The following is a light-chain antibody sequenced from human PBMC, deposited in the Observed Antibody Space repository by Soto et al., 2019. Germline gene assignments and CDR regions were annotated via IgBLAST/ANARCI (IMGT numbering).Light chain of an antibody. Sequence: EIVLTQTPGTLSLSPGERATLSCRASQSVTSSHLAWYLQKPGQAPRLLIYGASTRATGIPDRFSGSGSDTDFSLTIRRLDPEDFAMYYCLLYFSPDRYTFGPGTKVQIK. V-gene: IGKV3-20*01. CDR1: QSVTSSH. CDR3: LLYFSPDRYT. J-gene: IGKJ2*01. CDR2: GAS.